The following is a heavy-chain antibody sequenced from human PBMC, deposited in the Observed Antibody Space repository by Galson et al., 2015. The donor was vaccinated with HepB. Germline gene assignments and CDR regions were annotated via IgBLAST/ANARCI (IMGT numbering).Heavy chain of an antibody. Sequence: SLRLSCAASGFTFSSYSMNWVRQAPGKGLEWVSSISSSSSYIYYADSVKGRFTISRDNAKNSLYLQMNSPRAEDTAVYYCAREMATTRGADYWGQGTLVTVSS. J-gene: IGHJ4*02. D-gene: IGHD5-24*01. CDR1: GFTFSSYS. V-gene: IGHV3-21*01. CDR2: ISSSSSYI. CDR3: AREMATTRGADY.